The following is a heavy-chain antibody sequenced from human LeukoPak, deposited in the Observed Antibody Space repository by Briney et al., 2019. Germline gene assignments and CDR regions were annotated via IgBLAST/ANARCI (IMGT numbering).Heavy chain of an antibody. CDR2: IKQDGSEK. D-gene: IGHD3-3*01. J-gene: IGHJ4*02. CDR1: GFTFSTYW. CDR3: ARSNYDFWSGYLYYLDY. V-gene: IGHV3-7*01. Sequence: GGSLRLSCAASGFTFSTYWMCWVRQAPGKGLEWVANIKQDGSEKYYVDSVKGRFTISRDNAKNSLYLQMNSLRAEDTAVYYCARSNYDFWSGYLYYLDYWGQGTLVTVSS.